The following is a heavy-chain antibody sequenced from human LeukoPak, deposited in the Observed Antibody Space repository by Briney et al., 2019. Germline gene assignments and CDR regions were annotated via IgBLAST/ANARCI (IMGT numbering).Heavy chain of an antibody. J-gene: IGHJ4*02. CDR2: MNPNSGNT. CDR1: GYTFTSYD. Sequence: ASVKVSCKASGYTFTSYDINWVRQATGQGLEWMGWMNPNSGNTGYAQKFQGGVTMTRNTSISTAYMELSSLRSEDTAVYYCARGRSIAARRGLGFWGQGTLVTVSS. CDR3: ARGRSIAARRGLGF. D-gene: IGHD6-6*01. V-gene: IGHV1-8*01.